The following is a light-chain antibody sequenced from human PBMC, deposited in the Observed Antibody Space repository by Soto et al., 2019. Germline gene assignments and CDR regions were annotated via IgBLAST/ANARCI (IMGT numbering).Light chain of an antibody. CDR2: GAS. J-gene: IGKJ1*01. Sequence: EIVMTQSPATLAVSPGERATLSCSSSQSVRINVAWYQQKNGQAPRLLVYGASTRASGIPDRFSGSGSGTEFTLTISRLQSEDFAVYYCQEYSKWPSRTFGPGTKVDIK. CDR1: QSVRIN. V-gene: IGKV3-15*01. CDR3: QEYSKWPSRT.